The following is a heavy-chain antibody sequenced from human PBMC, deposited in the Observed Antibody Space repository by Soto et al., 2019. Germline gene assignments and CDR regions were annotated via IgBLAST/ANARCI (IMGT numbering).Heavy chain of an antibody. J-gene: IGHJ4*02. CDR1: GFTFSSYS. V-gene: IGHV3-48*02. Sequence: GGSLRLSCAASGFTFSSYSMNWVRQAPGKGLEWVSYISSSSSTIYYADSVKGRFTISRDNAKNSLYLQMNSLRDEDTAVYYCARGGPTRDSSGYYYVQDFDYWGQGTLVTVSS. D-gene: IGHD3-22*01. CDR2: ISSSSSTI. CDR3: ARGGPTRDSSGYYYVQDFDY.